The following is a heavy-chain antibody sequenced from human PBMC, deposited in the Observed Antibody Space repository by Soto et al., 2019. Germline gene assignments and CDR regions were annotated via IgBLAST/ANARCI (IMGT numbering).Heavy chain of an antibody. CDR1: GCSFTSYW. V-gene: IGHV5-51*01. J-gene: IGHJ3*02. Sequence: PGESLKISCKGSGCSFTSYWIGWVRQMPGKGLEWMGIIYPGDSDTRYSPSFQGQVTISADKSISTAYLQWSSLKASDTAMYYCARLGGSGSNDILTGYQKADAFDIWGQGTMVTVSS. CDR3: ARLGGSGSNDILTGYQKADAFDI. D-gene: IGHD3-9*01. CDR2: IYPGDSDT.